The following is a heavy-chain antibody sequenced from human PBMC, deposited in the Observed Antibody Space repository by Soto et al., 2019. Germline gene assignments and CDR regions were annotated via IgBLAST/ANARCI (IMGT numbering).Heavy chain of an antibody. Sequence: SETLSLTCAVYGGSFSGYYWSWIRQPPGKGLEWIGEINHSGSTNYNPSLKSRVTISVDTSKNQFSLKLSSVTAADTAVYYCARSRRYYDVWSGYYPTNGHEGDVDYYYYYMDVWGKGTTVTVSS. CDR3: ARSRRYYDVWSGYYPTNGHEGDVDYYYYYMDV. CDR2: INHSGST. CDR1: GGSFSGYY. J-gene: IGHJ6*03. V-gene: IGHV4-34*01. D-gene: IGHD3-3*01.